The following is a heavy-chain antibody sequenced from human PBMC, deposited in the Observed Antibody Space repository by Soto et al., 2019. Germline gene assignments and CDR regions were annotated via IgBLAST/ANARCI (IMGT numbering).Heavy chain of an antibody. J-gene: IGHJ4*02. D-gene: IGHD3-10*01. CDR2: IYPGDSDT. CDR1: GCRLTSYW. Sequence: GEALTISGKGPGCRLTSYWIGWVRQKPGKGLEWMGIIYPGDSDTRYSPSFQGQVTISVDKSISTAYLQWSSLKASDTAMYFCARRYYYGSGSRYYFDYWGQGTLVTVSS. CDR3: ARRYYYGSGSRYYFDY. V-gene: IGHV5-51*01.